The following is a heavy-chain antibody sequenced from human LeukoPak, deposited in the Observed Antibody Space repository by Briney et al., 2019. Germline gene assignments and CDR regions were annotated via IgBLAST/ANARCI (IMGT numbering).Heavy chain of an antibody. CDR3: ARVRDQLLLIGSFDY. V-gene: IGHV1-69*01. Sequence: SVKVSCKASGGTFSSYAISWVRQAPGQGLEWMGGIIPIFGTANYAQKFQGRVTITADESTSTAYMELSSLRSEDTAVYYCARVRDQLLLIGSFDYWGQGTLVTVSS. CDR1: GGTFSSYA. D-gene: IGHD2-2*01. CDR2: IIPIFGTA. J-gene: IGHJ4*02.